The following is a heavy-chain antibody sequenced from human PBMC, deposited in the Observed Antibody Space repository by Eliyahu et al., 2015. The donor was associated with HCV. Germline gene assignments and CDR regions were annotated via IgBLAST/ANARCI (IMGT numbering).Heavy chain of an antibody. CDR2: IIPNFGAP. V-gene: IGHV1-69*01. J-gene: IGHJ3*02. Sequence: LEWMGGIIPNFGAPHYAQKFQGRITITADESTSTAYMELSSLRSEDTAVYYCARAPPHIGGIIINDAFDIWGQGTMVTVSS. D-gene: IGHD3-16*02. CDR3: ARAPPHIGGIIINDAFDI.